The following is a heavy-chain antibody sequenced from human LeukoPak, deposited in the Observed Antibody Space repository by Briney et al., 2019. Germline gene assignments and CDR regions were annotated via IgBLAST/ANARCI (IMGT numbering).Heavy chain of an antibody. CDR1: GDSISSNNW. CDR3: ARDTKTGGAWSFDS. J-gene: IGHJ4*02. Sequence: PSETLSLTCAVSGDSISSNNWWNWVRQPPGKGLEWIGELLHSVSVNYNPSLKSRVTISVDKSNNQFSLNLISVTAADTAVYYCARDTKTGGAWSFDSWGQGMLVTVSS. D-gene: IGHD2-8*02. V-gene: IGHV4-4*02. CDR2: LLHSVSV.